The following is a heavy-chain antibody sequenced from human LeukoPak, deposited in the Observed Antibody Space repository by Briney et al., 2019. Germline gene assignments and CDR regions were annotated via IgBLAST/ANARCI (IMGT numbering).Heavy chain of an antibody. CDR3: ARDAPPSSFDI. V-gene: IGHV4-59*01. Sequence: SETLSLTCTVSGGSISSYYWSWIRQPPGKGLEWIGYIYYSGSTNYNPSLKSRVIISVDTSKNQFSLKLTSVTAADTVVYYCARDAPPSSFDIWGQGTMVTVSS. CDR1: GGSISSYY. CDR2: IYYSGST. J-gene: IGHJ3*02.